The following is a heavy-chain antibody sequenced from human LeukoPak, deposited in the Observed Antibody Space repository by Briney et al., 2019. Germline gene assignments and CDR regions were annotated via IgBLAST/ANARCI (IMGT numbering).Heavy chain of an antibody. CDR3: ARGQGAAGRNWFDP. Sequence: SETLSLTCTVSGGSISSYYWSWIRQPAGKGLEWIGRIYTSGSTSYNPSLKSRVTMSVDTSKNQFSLKLSSVTAADTAVYYCARGQGAAGRNWFDPWGQGTLVTVSS. CDR1: GGSISSYY. J-gene: IGHJ5*02. D-gene: IGHD6-13*01. CDR2: IYTSGST. V-gene: IGHV4-4*07.